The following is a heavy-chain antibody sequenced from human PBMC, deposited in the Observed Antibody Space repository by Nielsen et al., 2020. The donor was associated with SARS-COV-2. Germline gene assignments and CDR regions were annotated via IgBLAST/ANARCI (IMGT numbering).Heavy chain of an antibody. CDR2: INAGNGNT. D-gene: IGHD6-19*01. CDR3: ARGLVAGTPLDY. V-gene: IGHV1-3*01. J-gene: IGHJ4*02. Sequence: ASVKVSCKASGYTFTSYYMHWVRQAPGQRLEWMGWINAGNGNTKYSQKFQGRVTITRDTSASTAYMELSSLRSEDTAVYYCARGLVAGTPLDYWGQGTLVTVSS. CDR1: GYTFTSYY.